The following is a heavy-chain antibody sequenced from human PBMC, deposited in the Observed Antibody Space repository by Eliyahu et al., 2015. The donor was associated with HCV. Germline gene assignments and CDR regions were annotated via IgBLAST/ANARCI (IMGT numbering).Heavy chain of an antibody. J-gene: IGHJ6*02. Sequence: QVQLVQSGAEVKKPGASVKVSCXAXGFTFXSYAMHWXRQAPGQRLEWMGWXNAGNGNTEYSQNFQDRVTITRDTSASTVYMELSSLRSEDTAVYYCVRDLASGWPYYYYGMDVWGQGTTVTVSS. CDR1: GFTFXSYA. CDR3: VRDLASGWPYYYYGMDV. V-gene: IGHV1-3*01. D-gene: IGHD6-19*01. CDR2: XNAGNGNT.